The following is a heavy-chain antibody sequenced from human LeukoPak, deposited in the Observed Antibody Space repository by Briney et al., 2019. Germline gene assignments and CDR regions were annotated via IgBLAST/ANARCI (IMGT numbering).Heavy chain of an antibody. CDR1: GGSISSYC. J-gene: IGHJ3*02. CDR3: ARGGYYYDSSGYYYRAFDI. CDR2: IYYSGST. D-gene: IGHD3-22*01. Sequence: PSETLSLTCTVSGGSISSYCWSWIRQPPGKGLEWIGYIYYSGSTNYNPSLKSRVTISVDTSKNQFSLKLSSVTAADTAVYYCARGGYYYDSSGYYYRAFDIWGQGTMVTVSS. V-gene: IGHV4-59*08.